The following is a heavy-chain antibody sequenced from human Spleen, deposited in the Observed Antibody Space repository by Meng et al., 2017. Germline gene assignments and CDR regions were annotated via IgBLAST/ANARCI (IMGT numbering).Heavy chain of an antibody. CDR2: INHSGST. CDR1: GGSFSGYY. CDR3: ARDRRGDFDY. Sequence: QVQLQQWGAGLLKPSETLSLTCAVYGGSFSGYYWNWIRQSPGKGLEWIGEINHSGSTNYNPSLKSRVTISVDTSKNQFSLQLNSVTPEDTAVYYCARDRRGDFDYWGQGTLVTVSS. V-gene: IGHV4-34*01. J-gene: IGHJ4*02.